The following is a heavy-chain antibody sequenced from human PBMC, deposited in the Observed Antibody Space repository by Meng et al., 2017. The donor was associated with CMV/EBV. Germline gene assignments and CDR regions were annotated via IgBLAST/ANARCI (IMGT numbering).Heavy chain of an antibody. CDR3: ARVLTYNSGSPFDY. CDR2: IYYSGST. D-gene: IGHD3-10*01. V-gene: IGHV4-61*01. J-gene: IGHJ4*02. CDR1: DVSGISVSYY. Sequence: SDVSGISVSYYWSWVRQPPGKALEWIGYIYYSGSTNYNPSLRNRVTISIGTSKTRFSLKLNSVTAADTAIYYCARVLTYNSGSPFDYWGQGILVTVSS.